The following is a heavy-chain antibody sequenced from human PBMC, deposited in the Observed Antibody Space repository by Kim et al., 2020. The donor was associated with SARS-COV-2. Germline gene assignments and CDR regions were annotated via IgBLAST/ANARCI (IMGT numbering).Heavy chain of an antibody. V-gene: IGHV7-4-1*02. CDR1: GYTFTNYA. CDR2: INTDTGNP. D-gene: IGHD3-16*02. Sequence: ASVKVSCRASGYTFTNYAISWVRQAPGQGLEWRGWINTDTGNPTYAQAFTGRFVFSVDTSFSTTYLQIRSLKAEDTALYYCAGVICGSYRYTDSWGQGTLVTVSS. CDR3: AGVICGSYRYTDS. J-gene: IGHJ4*02.